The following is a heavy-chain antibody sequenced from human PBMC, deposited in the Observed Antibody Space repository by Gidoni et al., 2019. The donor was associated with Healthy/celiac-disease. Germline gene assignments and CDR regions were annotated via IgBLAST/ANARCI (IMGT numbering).Heavy chain of an antibody. CDR2: INHRGST. D-gene: IGHD2-15*01. J-gene: IGHJ5*02. Sequence: QVQLQQWGAGLLKPSETLSPTCAVYGCSFSGYYWGWTRQPPGKGPEWIGEINHRGSTNYNPSIKSRVTISVDTSKNQFSLKLSSVTAADTAVYYCARGQKGLLHWFDPWGQGTLVTVSS. CDR3: ARGQKGLLHWFDP. V-gene: IGHV4-34*01. CDR1: GCSFSGYY.